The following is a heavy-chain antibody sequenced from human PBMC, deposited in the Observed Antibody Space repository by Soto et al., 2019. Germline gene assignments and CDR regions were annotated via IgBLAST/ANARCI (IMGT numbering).Heavy chain of an antibody. CDR2: SMIKAESHTA. CDR1: GFTFSNYY. V-gene: IGHV3-72*01. J-gene: IGHJ3*02. Sequence: GGSLRLSCAASGFTFSNYYMDWVRQAPGKGLEWVGRSMIKAESHTAEYAASVRGRFTISRDESKNSLHLQMNTLTPEDTAVYYCARVSWGKKAFDIWGQGTMVTVSS. CDR3: ARVSWGKKAFDI. D-gene: IGHD7-27*01.